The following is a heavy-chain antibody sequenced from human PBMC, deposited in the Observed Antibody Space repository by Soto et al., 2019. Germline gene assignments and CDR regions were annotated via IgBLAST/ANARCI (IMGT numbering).Heavy chain of an antibody. CDR2: VSGAGITT. V-gene: IGHV3-23*04. D-gene: IGHD4-17*01. Sequence: EVQLEESGGDLVKPGGSLRLSCAASGFTLSNFAMSWVRQAPGKGLEWVSVVSGAGITTTYAASVKGRFTVSRDNSKNTLSLQMGRLRAEDTGIYYCAKGRLRVRDNGNFDYWGQGTLVTVSS. CDR1: GFTLSNFA. CDR3: AKGRLRVRDNGNFDY. J-gene: IGHJ4*02.